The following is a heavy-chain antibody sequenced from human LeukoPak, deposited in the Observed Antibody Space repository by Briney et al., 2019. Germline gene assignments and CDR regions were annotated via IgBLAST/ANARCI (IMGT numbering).Heavy chain of an antibody. D-gene: IGHD5-12*01. CDR3: ARDYSGYGRFDY. CDR1: GGSISSGGYS. CDR2: IYHSGST. V-gene: IGHV4-30-2*01. J-gene: IGHJ4*02. Sequence: SQTLSLTCAVSGGSISSGGYSWSWIRQPPGKGLEWIGYIYHSGSTYYNPSLKSRVTISVDRSKNQFSLKLSSVTAADTAVYYCARDYSGYGRFDYWGQGTLVTVSS.